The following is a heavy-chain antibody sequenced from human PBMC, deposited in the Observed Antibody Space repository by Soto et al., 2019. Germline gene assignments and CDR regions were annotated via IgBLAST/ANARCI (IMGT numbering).Heavy chain of an antibody. Sequence: GGSLRLSCEASGFTFRTFWMHWVRQAPGEGLVWVSHMNPEETTTNYADSVRGRFTISRDNAKNTLYLQMNSLRPEDTAVYYCAKGGLEPFEFWGQGTLVTVS. CDR2: MNPEETTT. D-gene: IGHD1-1*01. CDR1: GFTFRTFW. J-gene: IGHJ4*02. CDR3: AKGGLEPFEF. V-gene: IGHV3-74*01.